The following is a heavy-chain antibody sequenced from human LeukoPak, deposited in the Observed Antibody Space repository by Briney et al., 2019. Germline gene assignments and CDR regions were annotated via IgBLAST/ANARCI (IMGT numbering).Heavy chain of an antibody. CDR3: ARDHLTTVTANWFDP. D-gene: IGHD4-17*01. CDR2: INPNSGGT. V-gene: IGHV1-2*02. J-gene: IGHJ5*02. CDR1: GYTFTGYY. Sequence: ASVKVSCKASGYTFTGYYMHWVRQAPGQGLEWMGWINPNSGGTNYAQKFQGRVTMTSDTSISTAYMELSRLRSDDTAVYYCARDHLTTVTANWFDPWGQGTLVTVSS.